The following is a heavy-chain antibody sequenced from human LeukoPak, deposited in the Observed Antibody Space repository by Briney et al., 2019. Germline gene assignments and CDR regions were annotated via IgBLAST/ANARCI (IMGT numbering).Heavy chain of an antibody. CDR2: ISSNGGST. J-gene: IGHJ4*02. D-gene: IGHD3-9*01. Sequence: PGGSLRLSCSVSGFTFSSYAMHWVRQAPGKGLEYVSAISSNGGSTYYADSVKGRFTISRDNSKNTLYLQMSSLRAEDTAVYYCVKGSLYYDISTDHMGFDYWGQGTLVTVSS. V-gene: IGHV3-64D*06. CDR1: GFTFSSYA. CDR3: VKGSLYYDISTDHMGFDY.